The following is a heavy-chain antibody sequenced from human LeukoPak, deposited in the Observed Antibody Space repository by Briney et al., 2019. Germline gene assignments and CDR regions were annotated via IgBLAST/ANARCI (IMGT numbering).Heavy chain of an antibody. J-gene: IGHJ4*02. CDR1: GYTFTGYY. D-gene: IGHD5-18*01. CDR2: MNPNSGNI. V-gene: IGHV1-8*02. CDR3: ARGQGIQLWFEDY. Sequence: ASVKVSCKASGYTFTGYYMRWVRQAPGQGLEWMGWMNPNSGNIGYAQKFQGRVTMTRNTSISTAYMELSSLRSEDTAVYYCARGQGIQLWFEDYWGQGTLVTVSS.